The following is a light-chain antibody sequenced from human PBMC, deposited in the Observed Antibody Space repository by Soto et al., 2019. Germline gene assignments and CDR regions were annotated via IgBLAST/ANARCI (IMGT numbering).Light chain of an antibody. Sequence: EIVMTQSPATLSVSRGERVTLCCRASQNIISNLAWYQQKPGQAPRLLIYGASTRATGIPARFSGSGSGTDFTLTISSLEPEDFAVYYCQQRSNWPSITFGQGTRLEIK. V-gene: IGKV3-15*01. J-gene: IGKJ5*01. CDR1: QNIISN. CDR3: QQRSNWPSIT. CDR2: GAS.